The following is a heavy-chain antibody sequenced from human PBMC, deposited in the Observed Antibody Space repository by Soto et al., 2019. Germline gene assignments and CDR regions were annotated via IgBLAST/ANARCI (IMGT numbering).Heavy chain of an antibody. J-gene: IGHJ4*02. D-gene: IGHD6-13*01. CDR3: EEMRDNSTRNPYYDY. CDR1: GGSISSSSYY. V-gene: IGHV4-39*01. Sequence: PSETLSLTCTVSGGSISSSSYYWGGIRQPPGKGLVWIGSIYYSWSTYYNSCLKCRVTISVDTSKNKFSLKLSAVTAADKAVYNCEEMRDNSTRNPYYDYWAQAILVTVSS. CDR2: IYYSWST.